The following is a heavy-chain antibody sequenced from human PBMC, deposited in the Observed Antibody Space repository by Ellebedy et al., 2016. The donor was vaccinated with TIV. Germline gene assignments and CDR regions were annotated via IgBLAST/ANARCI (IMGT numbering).Heavy chain of an antibody. J-gene: IGHJ6*02. CDR1: GGSISSSSYY. D-gene: IGHD1-26*01. Sequence: SETLSLXXKVSGGSISSSSYYWGWIRQPPRKGLEWIGSIYYSGSTYYNPSLKSRVTISVDTSKNQFSLKLSSVTAADTAVYYCAPTGATHYYYYGMDVWGQGTTVTVSS. V-gene: IGHV4-39*07. CDR3: APTGATHYYYYGMDV. CDR2: IYYSGST.